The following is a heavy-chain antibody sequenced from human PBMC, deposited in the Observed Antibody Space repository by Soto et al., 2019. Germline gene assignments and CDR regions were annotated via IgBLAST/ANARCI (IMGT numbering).Heavy chain of an antibody. V-gene: IGHV3-33*01. J-gene: IGHJ4*02. D-gene: IGHD3-22*01. CDR2: IWYDGSNK. CDR3: ARDYDSSGYPEAVDY. Sequence: QVQLVESGGGVVQPGRSLRLSCAASGFTFSSYGMHWVRQAPGKGLEWVAVIWYDGSNKYYADSVKGRFTISRDNSKNTLYLQMNSLRAEDTAVYNCARDYDSSGYPEAVDYWGQGTLVTVSS. CDR1: GFTFSSYG.